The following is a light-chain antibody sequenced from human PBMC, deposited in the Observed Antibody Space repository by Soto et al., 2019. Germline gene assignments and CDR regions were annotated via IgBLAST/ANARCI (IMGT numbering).Light chain of an antibody. CDR1: QSVRNT. V-gene: IGKV3-15*01. CDR2: YAS. CDR3: QQYNNWPPIT. Sequence: EIMITQTPATLSVSPGERATLSCRASQSVRNTLAWYQQNPGQAPRLLIYYASTRATGIPARFSGSGSGTEFTLTISSLQSEDFALYYCQQYNNWPPITFGQGTRLEIK. J-gene: IGKJ5*01.